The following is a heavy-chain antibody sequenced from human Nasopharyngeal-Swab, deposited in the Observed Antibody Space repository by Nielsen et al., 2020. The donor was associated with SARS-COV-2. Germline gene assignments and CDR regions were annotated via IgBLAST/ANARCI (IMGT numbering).Heavy chain of an antibody. V-gene: IGHV4-59*13. Sequence: GSLRLSFTVSGGSISSYYCIWIRQPPGKGLEWIGYIYYSGSTNYNPSLKIRVTISVDTSKNQFSLKLSSVTAADTAVYYCARGFDYWGQGTLVTVSS. J-gene: IGHJ4*02. CDR3: ARGFDY. CDR2: IYYSGST. CDR1: GGSISSYY.